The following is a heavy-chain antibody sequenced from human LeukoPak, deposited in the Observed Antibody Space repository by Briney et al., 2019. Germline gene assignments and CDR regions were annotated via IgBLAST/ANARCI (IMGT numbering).Heavy chain of an antibody. D-gene: IGHD3-22*01. V-gene: IGHV3-30*02. CDR2: IRYDGSNE. J-gene: IGHJ6*02. CDR3: ARFDSSGLPPYYYYYGMDV. CDR1: GFTFSSHC. Sequence: PGGSLRLSCAASGFTFSSHCMHWVRQAPGKGLEWVTFIRYDGSNEYYADSVKGRFTISRDNAKNSLYLQMNSLRAEDTAVYYCARFDSSGLPPYYYYYGMDVWGQGTTVTVSS.